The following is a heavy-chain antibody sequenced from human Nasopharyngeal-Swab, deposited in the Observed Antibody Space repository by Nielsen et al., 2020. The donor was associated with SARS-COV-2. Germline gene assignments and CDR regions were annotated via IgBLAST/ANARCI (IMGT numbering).Heavy chain of an antibody. Sequence: ASVKVSCKASGYTFTGYYMHWVRQAPGQGLEWMGRINPKSGGTNYAQKFQGRVTMTRDTSISTAYMELSRLRSDDTAVYYCARERIAAAGTGFDYWGQGTLVTVSS. J-gene: IGHJ4*02. V-gene: IGHV1-2*06. CDR2: INPKSGGT. CDR3: ARERIAAAGTGFDY. CDR1: GYTFTGYY. D-gene: IGHD6-13*01.